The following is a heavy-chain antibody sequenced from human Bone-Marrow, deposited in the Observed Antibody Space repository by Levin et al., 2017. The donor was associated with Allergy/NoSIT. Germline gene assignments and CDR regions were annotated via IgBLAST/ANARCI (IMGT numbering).Heavy chain of an antibody. V-gene: IGHV3-7*01. CDR2: IKDDGSER. CDR1: GFTFNDYW. D-gene: IGHD3-16*01. CDR3: GRHGGAVSS. Sequence: SCVVSGFTFNDYWMTWVRQAPGKGLEWVANIKDDGSERHYVDPVQGRFTISRDNARNSLYLQMDSLRAEDTAVYYCGRHGGAVSSWGQGTLVTVSS. J-gene: IGHJ5*02.